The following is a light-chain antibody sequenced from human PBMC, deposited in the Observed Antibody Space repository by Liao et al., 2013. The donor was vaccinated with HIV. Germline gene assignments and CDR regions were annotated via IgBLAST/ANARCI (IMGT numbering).Light chain of an antibody. J-gene: IGLJ2*01. CDR3: QAWDSNTYVV. CDR1: KLGDEY. Sequence: SYELTQPPSVSVSPGQTASITCSGDKLGDEYASWYQQKPGQSPVLVIYQDTKRPSGIPERFSGSNSGNTATLTISGTQAMDEADYYCQAWDSNTYVVFGGGTKLTVL. V-gene: IGLV3-1*01. CDR2: QDT.